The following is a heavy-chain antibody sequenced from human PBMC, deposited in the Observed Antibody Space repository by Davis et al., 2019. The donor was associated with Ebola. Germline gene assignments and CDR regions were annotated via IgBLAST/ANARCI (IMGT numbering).Heavy chain of an antibody. CDR3: ARDNSGYDPKTLRYYYYGMDV. J-gene: IGHJ6*02. CDR1: GYTFTSYY. Sequence: ASVKVSCKASGYTFTSYYMHWVRQAPGQGLEWMGIINPSGGSTSYAQKFQGRVTMTRDTSTSTVYMELSSLRSEDTAVYYCARDNSGYDPKTLRYYYYGMDVWGQGTTVTVSS. CDR2: INPSGGST. V-gene: IGHV1-46*01. D-gene: IGHD5-12*01.